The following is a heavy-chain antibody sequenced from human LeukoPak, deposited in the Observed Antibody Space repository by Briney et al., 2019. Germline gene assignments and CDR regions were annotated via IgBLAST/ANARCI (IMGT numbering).Heavy chain of an antibody. CDR2: ISYDGSNK. CDR1: GFIFNNYG. CDR3: AKDWAPYCGGDCYFNY. Sequence: GRSPRLSCAASGFIFNNYGMHWVRQAPGKGLEWVAVISYDGSNKNYADSVKGRFTISRDSSKNTVYLQMNSLRVEDTAVYYCAKDWAPYCGGDCYFNYWGQGTLVTVSS. D-gene: IGHD2-21*02. V-gene: IGHV3-30*18. J-gene: IGHJ4*02.